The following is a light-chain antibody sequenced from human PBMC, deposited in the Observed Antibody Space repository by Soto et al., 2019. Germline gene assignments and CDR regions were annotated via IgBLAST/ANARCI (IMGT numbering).Light chain of an antibody. V-gene: IGKV1-39*01. J-gene: IGKJ1*01. CDR1: QSVSTY. Sequence: IHMTHSPASLSASVVDRVTSTFLASQSVSTYLNWYQQRPGKAPNLLIYAASSLQSGVPSRFSGSGSGTDFTLTISSLQPEDFATYFCQQTSSNPRTFGQGTKVDI. CDR2: AAS. CDR3: QQTSSNPRT.